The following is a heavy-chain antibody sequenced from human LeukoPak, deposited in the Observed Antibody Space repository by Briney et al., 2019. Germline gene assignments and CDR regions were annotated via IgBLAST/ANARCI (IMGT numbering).Heavy chain of an antibody. CDR3: ARCSSTSCPGGSGMDV. V-gene: IGHV1-69*04. CDR2: IIPILGIA. J-gene: IGHJ6*02. CDR1: GGTFSSSA. Sequence: SVKVSCKASGGTFSSSAISWVRQAPGQGLEWMGRIIPILGIANYAQKFQGRVTITADKSTSTAYMELSSLRSEDTAVYYCARCSSTSCPGGSGMDVWGQGTTVTVSS. D-gene: IGHD2-2*01.